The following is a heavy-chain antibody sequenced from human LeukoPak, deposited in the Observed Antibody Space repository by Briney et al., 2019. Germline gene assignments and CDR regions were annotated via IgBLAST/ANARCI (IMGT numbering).Heavy chain of an antibody. CDR3: ARNRQGGTNPGFDY. CDR2: MNPNSGNT. D-gene: IGHD1/OR15-1a*01. J-gene: IGHJ4*02. V-gene: IGHV1-8*01. CDR1: GYTFTSYD. Sequence: ASVKVSCKASGYTFTSYDINWVRQATGQGLEWMGWMNPNSGNTGYAQKFQGRVTMTRNTSISTAYMELSSLRSEDTAVYYCARNRQGGTNPGFDYWGQGTLVTVSS.